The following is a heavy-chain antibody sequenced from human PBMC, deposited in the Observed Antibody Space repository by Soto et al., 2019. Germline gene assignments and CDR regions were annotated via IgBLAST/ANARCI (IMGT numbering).Heavy chain of an antibody. CDR1: GYTFTSYV. CDR3: ARNEFVEYYYYGMDV. Sequence: ASVKFSCKASGYTFTSYVISWVRHAPGQGLEWMGWISAYNGNTNYAQKLQGRVTMTTDTSTSTAYMELRSLRSDDTAVYYCARNEFVEYYYYGMDVWGQGTTVTVSS. J-gene: IGHJ6*02. CDR2: ISAYNGNT. D-gene: IGHD1-1*01. V-gene: IGHV1-18*04.